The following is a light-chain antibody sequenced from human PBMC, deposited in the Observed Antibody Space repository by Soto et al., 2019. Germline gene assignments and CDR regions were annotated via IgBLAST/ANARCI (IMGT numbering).Light chain of an antibody. V-gene: IGKV3-11*01. Sequence: EIVLTQSPATLSLSPGERATLSCRASQSLSTYLAWYQQKPGQPPSLLTYDASNRSTGVPARFSGSGSGTDFTLTISSLEPEDSAVYFRQQRSNTPPLTFGGGTKVEIK. CDR1: QSLSTY. J-gene: IGKJ4*01. CDR3: QQRSNTPPLT. CDR2: DAS.